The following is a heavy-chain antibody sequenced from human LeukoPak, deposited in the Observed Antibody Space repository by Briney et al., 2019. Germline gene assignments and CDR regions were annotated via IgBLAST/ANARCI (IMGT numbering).Heavy chain of an antibody. Sequence: PSETLSLTCTVSGGSISSSSYYWGWIRQPPGKGLEWIGSIYYSGSTYYNPSVKSRVTISVDTSKNQFSLKLSSVTAADTAVYYCARSTTVGATLDYWGQGTLVTVSS. CDR2: IYYSGST. D-gene: IGHD1-26*01. V-gene: IGHV4-39*07. CDR1: GGSISSSSYY. CDR3: ARSTTVGATLDY. J-gene: IGHJ4*02.